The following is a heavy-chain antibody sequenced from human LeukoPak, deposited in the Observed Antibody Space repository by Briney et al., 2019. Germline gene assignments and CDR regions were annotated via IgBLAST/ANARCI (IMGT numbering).Heavy chain of an antibody. CDR3: AKFEGATIPGWFNDY. CDR2: IDKTTYPT. V-gene: IGHV3-23*05. J-gene: IGHJ4*02. CDR1: GFTFSNFD. Sequence: GGSLRLSCAASGFTFSNFDMTWVRQAPGKGLEWVSTIDKTTYPTFYADSVKGRFTISRDNSKNTLYLQMNSLRPEDTAVYFCAKFEGATIPGWFNDYWGQGILVTVSS. D-gene: IGHD6-19*01.